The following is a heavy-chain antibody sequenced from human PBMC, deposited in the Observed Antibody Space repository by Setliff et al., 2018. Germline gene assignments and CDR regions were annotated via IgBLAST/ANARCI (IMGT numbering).Heavy chain of an antibody. CDR2: INIGGGSA. J-gene: IGHJ4*02. CDR1: GYSFTSHY. CDR3: ARGGLAAANKKGVFEY. Sequence: ASVKVSCKTSGYSFTSHYMHWVRQAPGQGLEWMGIINIGGGSASYAQKFQDRVTMTRDTSTNTVYMEVSSLTSDDSAVYYCARGGLAAANKKGVFEYWGQGTLVTVSS. D-gene: IGHD6-13*01. V-gene: IGHV1-46*01.